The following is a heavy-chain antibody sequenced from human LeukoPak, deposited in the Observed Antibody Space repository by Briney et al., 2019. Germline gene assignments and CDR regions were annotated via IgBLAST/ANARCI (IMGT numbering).Heavy chain of an antibody. D-gene: IGHD6-19*01. J-gene: IGHJ4*01. CDR2: INPDGSNT. CDR3: ARYSSGWSL. V-gene: IGHV3-74*01. Sequence: GGSLRLSCAASGFTFSNYWMHWVRQDPGKGLVWVSYINPDGSNTNYADSVKGRFTISRDNAKNALYLQMNSLRAEDTAVYYCARYSSGWSLWGQGTLVTISS. CDR1: GFTFSNYW.